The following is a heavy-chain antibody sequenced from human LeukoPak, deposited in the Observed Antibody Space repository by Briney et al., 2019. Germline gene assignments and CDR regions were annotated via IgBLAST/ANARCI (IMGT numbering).Heavy chain of an antibody. Sequence: PGRSLRLSCAASGFTFDDYAMHWVRQAPGKGLEWVSGISWNSGSIGYADSVKGRFTISRDNAKNSLYLQMNSLRAEDTALYYCATGHIAATPIPFDYWGQGTLVTVSP. J-gene: IGHJ4*02. CDR2: ISWNSGSI. D-gene: IGHD6-13*01. CDR3: ATGHIAATPIPFDY. CDR1: GFTFDDYA. V-gene: IGHV3-9*01.